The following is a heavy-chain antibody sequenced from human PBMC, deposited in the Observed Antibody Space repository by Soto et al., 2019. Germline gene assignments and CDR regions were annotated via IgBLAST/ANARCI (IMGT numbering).Heavy chain of an antibody. V-gene: IGHV1-3*01. Sequence: ASVKVSCKASGYTFTGNGLHWVRQAPGQRPEWMGWISAGNGNTKYSQKFQGRVTITRDTSASTAYMELSSLRFEDTAVYYCARDRGSAWYLLEYCGQGTLVTVSS. CDR1: GYTFTGNG. CDR2: ISAGNGNT. D-gene: IGHD6-19*01. J-gene: IGHJ4*02. CDR3: ARDRGSAWYLLEY.